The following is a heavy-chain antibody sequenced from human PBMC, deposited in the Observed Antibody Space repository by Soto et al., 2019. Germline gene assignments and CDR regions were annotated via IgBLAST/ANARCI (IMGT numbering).Heavy chain of an antibody. CDR1: GFTFSSYW. V-gene: IGHV3-74*01. CDR3: ARAAGANPFSHYYYMDV. CDR2: INSDGSST. D-gene: IGHD1-26*01. J-gene: IGHJ6*03. Sequence: GGSLRLSCAASGFTFSSYWMHWVRQAPGKGLVWVSRINSDGSSTSYADSVKGRFTISRDNAKNTLYLQMNSLRAEDTAVYYCARAAGANPFSHYYYMDVWGKGTTVTVSS.